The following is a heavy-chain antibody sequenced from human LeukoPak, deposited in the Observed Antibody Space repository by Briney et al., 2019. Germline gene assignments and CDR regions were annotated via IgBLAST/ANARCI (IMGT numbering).Heavy chain of an antibody. CDR2: ISWDGGST. J-gene: IGHJ4*02. V-gene: IGHV3-43D*03. D-gene: IGHD6-13*01. CDR3: AKDSSIAAAGELDY. CDR1: GFTFDDYA. Sequence: GGCLRLSCAAPGFTFDDYAMHWVRQAPGKGLEWVSLISWDGGSTYYADSVKGRFTISRDNSKNSLYLQMNSLRAEDTALYYCAKDSSIAAAGELDYWGQGTLVTVSS.